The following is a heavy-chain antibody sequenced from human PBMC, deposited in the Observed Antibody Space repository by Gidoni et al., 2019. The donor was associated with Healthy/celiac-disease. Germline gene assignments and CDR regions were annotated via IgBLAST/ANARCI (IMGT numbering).Heavy chain of an antibody. Sequence: AFYGGSFSGYYWSWIRQPPGKGLEWIGEINHSGSTNYNPSLKSRVTISVDTSKNQFSLKLSSVTAADTAVYYCARDGDDMGYYYYGMDVWGQGTTVTVSS. V-gene: IGHV4-34*01. J-gene: IGHJ6*02. CDR1: GGSFSGYY. D-gene: IGHD1-1*01. CDR3: ARDGDDMGYYYYGMDV. CDR2: INHSGST.